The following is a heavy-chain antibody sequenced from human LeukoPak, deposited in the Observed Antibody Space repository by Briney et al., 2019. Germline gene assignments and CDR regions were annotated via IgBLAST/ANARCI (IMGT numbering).Heavy chain of an antibody. CDR1: GFTFSSYA. V-gene: IGHV3-23*01. CDR3: ARDKLKQWLVRRQELEPYYFDY. D-gene: IGHD6-19*01. Sequence: PGGSLRLSCAASGFTFSSYAMSWVRQAPGKGLEWVSAICGSGGTTYYADSVKGRFTISRDNAKNSLYLQMNSLRAEDTAVYYCARDKLKQWLVRRQELEPYYFDYWGQGTLVTVSS. CDR2: ICGSGGTT. J-gene: IGHJ4*02.